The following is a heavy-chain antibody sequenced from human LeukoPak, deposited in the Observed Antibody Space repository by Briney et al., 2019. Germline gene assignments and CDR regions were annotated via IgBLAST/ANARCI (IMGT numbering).Heavy chain of an antibody. V-gene: IGHV3-53*01. J-gene: IGHJ3*01. CDR1: GFAVSNKF. CDR2: IRVGDVT. D-gene: IGHD3-16*01. CDR3: AREDNGGATDDGFDV. Sequence: TGGSLRLSCGASGFAVSNKFMYWVRQSPGKGLEWVSVIRVGDVTHYADSVKGRFTTSRDTSKNTVYLQMESLRVEDTAVYYCAREDNGGATDDGFDVWGHGTVVIVSS.